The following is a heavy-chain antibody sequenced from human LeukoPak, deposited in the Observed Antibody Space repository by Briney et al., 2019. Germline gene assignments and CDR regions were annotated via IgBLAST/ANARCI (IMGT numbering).Heavy chain of an antibody. CDR1: GYTFTGNH. V-gene: IGHV1-2*02. CDR3: AREDGIVSFNL. Sequence: ASVKVSCKASGYTFTGNHVHWLRQAPGQGLDWMGWIDPNSGGTKYAQKFQDRVTMTSDTSISTAYMELSGLRSDDTAVYFCAREDGIVSFNLWGRGTLVTVSS. J-gene: IGHJ2*01. D-gene: IGHD1-26*01. CDR2: IDPNSGGT.